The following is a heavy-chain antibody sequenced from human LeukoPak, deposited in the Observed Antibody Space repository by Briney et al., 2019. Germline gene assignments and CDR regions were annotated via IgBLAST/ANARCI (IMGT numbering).Heavy chain of an antibody. Sequence: SETLSLTCTVSGGSISSYYWTWLRQPPGKGLEYIGHIYYSGSTNYIPSLKSRVTISVDTSKNQFSLKLSSVTAADTAVYYCARRGYCSGGSCYSFDYWGQGTLVTVSS. CDR3: ARRGYCSGGSCYSFDY. CDR2: IYYSGST. CDR1: GGSISSYY. D-gene: IGHD2-15*01. V-gene: IGHV4-59*01. J-gene: IGHJ4*02.